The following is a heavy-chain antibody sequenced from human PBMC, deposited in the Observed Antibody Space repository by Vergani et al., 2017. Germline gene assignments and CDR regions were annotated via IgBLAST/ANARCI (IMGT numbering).Heavy chain of an antibody. CDR2: ISGSGGST. CDR1: GFTFNHYA. D-gene: IGHD5-12*01. V-gene: IGHV3-23*01. CDR3: AKANPRNSGYHYLYDYHAMDV. J-gene: IGHJ6*02. Sequence: EVQLLESGGDLVQPGGSLRLSCAASGFTFNHYAMNWVRQAPGKGLEWVSGISGSGGSTYYAGSVKGRFTISRDSSKNTLYLQRNSLSAGDTAVYYCAKANPRNSGYHYLYDYHAMDVGGQGTTVTVSS.